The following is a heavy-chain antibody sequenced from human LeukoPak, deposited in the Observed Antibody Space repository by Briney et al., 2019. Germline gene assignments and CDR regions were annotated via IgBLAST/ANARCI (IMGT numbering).Heavy chain of an antibody. CDR3: ARVLMGDDGGFVY. CDR2: IYYSGST. J-gene: IGHJ4*02. D-gene: IGHD3-16*01. Sequence: TPSETLSLTCTVSGGSISSYYWSWIRQPPGKGLEWIGYIYYSGSTNYNPSLKSRVTISVDTSKNQFSLKLSSVTAADTAVYYCARVLMGDDGGFVYWGQGTLVTVSS. V-gene: IGHV4-59*01. CDR1: GGSISSYY.